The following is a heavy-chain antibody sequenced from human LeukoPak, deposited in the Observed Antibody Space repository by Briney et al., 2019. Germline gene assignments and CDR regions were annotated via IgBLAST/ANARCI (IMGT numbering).Heavy chain of an antibody. CDR2: ISSDGGNR. D-gene: IGHD6-19*01. CDR1: GFTFSDYV. V-gene: IGHV3-30-3*01. Sequence: GGSLRLSCVASGFTFSDYVIHWVRQAPGKALEWVATISSDGGNRYYSDSVKGRFTISRDNSKNTLYLQMNSLRPEDTAVFHCARGRAVTGSTVIDYWGQGTLVTVSS. J-gene: IGHJ4*02. CDR3: ARGRAVTGSTVIDY.